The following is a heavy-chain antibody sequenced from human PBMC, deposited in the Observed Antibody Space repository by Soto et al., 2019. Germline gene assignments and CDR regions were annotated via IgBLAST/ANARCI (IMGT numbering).Heavy chain of an antibody. CDR2: VYWNDDK. D-gene: IGHD1-7*01. CDR1: GFSLNTSGVG. CDR3: VHRPAQNLNYRIFDY. V-gene: IGHV2-5*01. J-gene: IGHJ4*02. Sequence: SGPTLVNPTQTLTLTCTFSGFSLNTSGVGVGWVRQPPGKALEWLAVVYWNDDKRYSSSLKSRLTITKDTSNNQVVLTMTNVDPVDTATYYCVHRPAQNLNYRIFDYWGQGTLVTVSS.